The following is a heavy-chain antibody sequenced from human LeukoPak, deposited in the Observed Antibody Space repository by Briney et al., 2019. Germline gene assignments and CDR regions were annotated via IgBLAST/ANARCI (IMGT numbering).Heavy chain of an antibody. V-gene: IGHV3-33*08. J-gene: IGHJ4*02. CDR3: ARGSMVRGVMIYYFDY. Sequence: GGSLRLSCAASGFTFSSYGMHWVRQAPGKGLEWVAVIWYDGSNKYYADSVKGRFTISRDNSKNTLYLQMNSLRAEDTAVYYCARGSMVRGVMIYYFDYWGQGTLVTVSS. CDR1: GFTFSSYG. D-gene: IGHD3-10*01. CDR2: IWYDGSNK.